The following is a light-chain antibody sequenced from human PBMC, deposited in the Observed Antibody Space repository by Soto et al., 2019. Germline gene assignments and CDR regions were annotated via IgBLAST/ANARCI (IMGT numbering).Light chain of an antibody. CDR2: TTS. V-gene: IGKV3-20*01. J-gene: IGKJ3*01. CDR1: QSVTSSC. Sequence: EIVLTQSPGTLSLSPGERATLTCTASQSVTSSCLAWYQRKPGQAPRLLIHTTSIRATDIPDRFSGSGSGTDCTLTINRPEPEDFAVYYCQQCGGSPLFSFGPGTRVDI. CDR3: QQCGGSPLFS.